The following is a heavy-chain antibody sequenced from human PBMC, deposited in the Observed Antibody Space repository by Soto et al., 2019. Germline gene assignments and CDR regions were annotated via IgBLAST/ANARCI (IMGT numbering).Heavy chain of an antibody. D-gene: IGHD3-10*01. V-gene: IGHV4-4*02. CDR3: ARSPASDITMFDY. CDR2: IYHSGTT. Sequence: PSETLSLTCAVFGASIRTSNWWSWVRQPPGKGLEWVGEIYHSGTTNYNPSLKSRVTISVDKSKNQFSLKLTSVTAADTAVYYGARSPASDITMFDYWGRGTLVTVSS. CDR1: GASIRTSNW. J-gene: IGHJ4*02.